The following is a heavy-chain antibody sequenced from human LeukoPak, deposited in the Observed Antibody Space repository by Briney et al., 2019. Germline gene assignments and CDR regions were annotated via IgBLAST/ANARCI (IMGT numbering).Heavy chain of an antibody. CDR2: IYYSGST. Sequence: SETLSLTCTVSGGSISSYYWSWIRQHPGKGLEWIGYIYYSGSTYYNPSLKSRVTISVDTSKNQFSLKLSSVTAADTAVYYCARDSEVSWYGDYAPGAFDIWGQGTMVTVSS. CDR3: ARDSEVSWYGDYAPGAFDI. J-gene: IGHJ3*02. V-gene: IGHV4-59*06. D-gene: IGHD4-17*01. CDR1: GGSISSYY.